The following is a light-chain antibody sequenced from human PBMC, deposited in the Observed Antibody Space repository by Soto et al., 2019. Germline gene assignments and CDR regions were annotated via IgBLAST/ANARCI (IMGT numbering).Light chain of an antibody. V-gene: IGKV1-39*01. J-gene: IGKJ5*01. CDR3: LQSYTTPIT. Sequence: IQMTQSPSSLSASVGDRVTITCLASQGISTWMAWYQQKPGKAPKLLIYDASSLESGVPSRFTGSGSGTDFTLTISSLQPEDFATYFCLQSYTTPITFGQGTRLEIK. CDR1: QGISTW. CDR2: DAS.